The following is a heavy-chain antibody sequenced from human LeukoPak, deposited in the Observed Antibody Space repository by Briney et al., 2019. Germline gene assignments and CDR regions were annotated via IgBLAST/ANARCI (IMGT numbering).Heavy chain of an antibody. CDR3: AKAPRLWFGGLSGIYYYGMDG. D-gene: IGHD3-10*01. J-gene: IGHJ6*02. V-gene: IGHV3-30*18. CDR1: GFTFSSYG. Sequence: GGSLRLSCAASGFTFSSYGMHWVRQAPGKGLEWVAVISYDGSNKYYADSVKGRFTISRDNSKNTLYLQMNSLRAVDTAVYYCAKAPRLWFGGLSGIYYYGMDGWGQGTTVTASS. CDR2: ISYDGSNK.